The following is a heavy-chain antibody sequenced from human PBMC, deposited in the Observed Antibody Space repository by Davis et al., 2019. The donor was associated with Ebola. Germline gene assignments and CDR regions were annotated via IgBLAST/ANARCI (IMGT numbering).Heavy chain of an antibody. D-gene: IGHD2-2*01. J-gene: IGHJ6*02. CDR3: ASTVVPSRGYYYGMDV. V-gene: IGHV1-69*04. Sequence: SVTVSCTASGGTFSRYAISWVRQAPGQGLEWMGRIITILGIANYAQKFQGRVTITADKSTSTAYMELSSLRSEDTALYYCASTVVPSRGYYYGMDVWGQGTTVTVSS. CDR2: IITILGIA. CDR1: GGTFSRYA.